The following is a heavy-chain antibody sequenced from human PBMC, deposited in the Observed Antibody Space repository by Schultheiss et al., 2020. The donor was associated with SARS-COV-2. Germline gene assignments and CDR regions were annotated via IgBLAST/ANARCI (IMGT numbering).Heavy chain of an antibody. D-gene: IGHD2-15*01. CDR2: IYYSGST. Sequence: SETLSLTCTVSGGSISSSSYYWGWIRQPPGKGLEWIGSIYYSGSTYYNPSLKSRVTISVDTSKNQFSLKLSSVTAADTAVYYCARGCGTVPKRGFWFDPWGQGTLVTVSS. J-gene: IGHJ5*02. CDR1: GGSISSSSYY. CDR3: ARGCGTVPKRGFWFDP. V-gene: IGHV4-39*01.